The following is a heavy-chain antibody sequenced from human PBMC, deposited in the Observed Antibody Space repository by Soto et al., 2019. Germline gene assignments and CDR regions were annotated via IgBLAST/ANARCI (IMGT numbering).Heavy chain of an antibody. V-gene: IGHV6-1*01. D-gene: IGHD3-10*01. J-gene: IGHJ4*02. CDR3: ARTLRGRGVKYFDD. Sequence: SQTLSLTCAISGDSVSNNSVAWNWVRQSPSRGLEWLGRIYYRPKRHYDYAPSVRSRITINPDTSKNHFSLQLNSVSPEDAAVYYCARTLRGRGVKYFDDWGQGTLVTVSS. CDR2: IYYRPKRHY. CDR1: GDSVSNNSVA.